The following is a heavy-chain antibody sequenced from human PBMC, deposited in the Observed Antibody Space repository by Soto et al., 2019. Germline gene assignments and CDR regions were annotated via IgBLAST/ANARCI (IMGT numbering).Heavy chain of an antibody. CDR1: GGSISSRSYY. Sequence: SETLSLTCTVSGGSISSRSYYWGGVRQPPGKGLEWIGSIYYSGSAYYTPSLKSRVTISVDTSKNQFSLKLNSVTPEDTALYYCVKDEGWGLDAFAIWGQGTMVT. J-gene: IGHJ3*02. D-gene: IGHD3-16*01. CDR2: IYYSGSA. CDR3: VKDEGWGLDAFAI. V-gene: IGHV4-39*02.